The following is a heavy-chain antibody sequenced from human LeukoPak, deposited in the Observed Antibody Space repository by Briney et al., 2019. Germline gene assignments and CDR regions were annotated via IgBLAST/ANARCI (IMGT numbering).Heavy chain of an antibody. V-gene: IGHV3-7*01. CDR2: INQDGSEK. J-gene: IGHJ4*02. CDR1: GFTFSSYW. Sequence: GGSLRLSCAASGFTFSSYWMTWVRQAPGKGLEWVANINQDGSEKYYVDSVKGRFTISRDNAKNSVFLQMNNLRDEDTAIHYCARGRYGKTPDYWGQGTLVTVSS. D-gene: IGHD4-17*01. CDR3: ARGRYGKTPDY.